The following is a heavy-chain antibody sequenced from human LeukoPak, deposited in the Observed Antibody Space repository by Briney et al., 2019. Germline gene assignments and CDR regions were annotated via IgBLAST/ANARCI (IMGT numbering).Heavy chain of an antibody. J-gene: IGHJ6*03. V-gene: IGHV3-21*01. Sequence: GGSLRLSCAASGFTFSRYSMNWVRQAPGKRLEWVSSISSSSSYIYYADSVKGRFTISRDNAKNSLYLQMNSLRAEDTAVYYCARVMDSSGYYYYMDVWGKGTTVTISS. CDR3: ARVMDSSGYYYYMDV. CDR1: GFTFSRYS. CDR2: ISSSSSYI. D-gene: IGHD3-22*01.